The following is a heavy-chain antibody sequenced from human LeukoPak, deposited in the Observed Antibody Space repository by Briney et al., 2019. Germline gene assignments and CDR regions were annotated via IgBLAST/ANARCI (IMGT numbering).Heavy chain of an antibody. CDR3: ARTPPPDFYDSSGYYYEGGDY. V-gene: IGHV4-39*01. D-gene: IGHD3-22*01. CDR2: IYYDGST. J-gene: IGHJ4*02. Sequence: PSETLSLTCTVSGGSITSKTDYWAWIRQPPGKGLEWIGNIYYDGSTYYTPSLKSRLTISVDASKNQFSLKLSSVAAADTAVYYCARTPPPDFYDSSGYYYEGGDYWGQGTLVTVSS. CDR1: GGSITSKTDY.